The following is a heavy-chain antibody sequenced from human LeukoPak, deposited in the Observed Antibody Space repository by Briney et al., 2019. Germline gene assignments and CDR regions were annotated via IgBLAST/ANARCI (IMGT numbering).Heavy chain of an antibody. CDR1: GYTFTVYY. CDR3: ARSATYYDILTGYSALDI. CDR2: INPNSGGT. V-gene: IGHV1-2*02. J-gene: IGHJ3*02. D-gene: IGHD3-9*01. Sequence: GASVTVSCKASGYTFTVYYMHWVRQAPGQGLEWMGWINPNSGGTNYAQKFQGRVTMTRDTSISTAYMELSRLRSDDTAVYYCARSATYYDILTGYSALDIWGQGTKVTVSS.